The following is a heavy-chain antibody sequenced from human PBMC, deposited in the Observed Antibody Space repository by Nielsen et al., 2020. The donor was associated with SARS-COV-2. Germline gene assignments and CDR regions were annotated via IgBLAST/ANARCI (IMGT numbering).Heavy chain of an antibody. V-gene: IGHV4-59*01. CDR2: IYYSGST. Sequence: SETLSLTCTVSGGSISSYYWSWIRQPPGKGLEWIGYIYYSGSTNYNPSLKSRVTISVDTSKNQFSLKLSSVTAADTAVYYCARVLRTRGYFDLWGRGTLVTVSS. D-gene: IGHD3-3*01. J-gene: IGHJ2*01. CDR3: ARVLRTRGYFDL. CDR1: GGSISSYY.